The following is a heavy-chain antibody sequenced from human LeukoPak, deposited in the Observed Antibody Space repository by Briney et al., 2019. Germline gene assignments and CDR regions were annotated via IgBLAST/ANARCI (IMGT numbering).Heavy chain of an antibody. V-gene: IGHV3-30*01. CDR3: ARVGMSHYDFWSGYYGDDFDI. CDR1: GFTFSSYA. D-gene: IGHD3-3*01. J-gene: IGHJ3*02. Sequence: GRSLRLSCAASGFTFSSYAMHWVRQAPGKGLEWVAVISYDGSNKYYADSVKGRFTISRDNSKNTLYLQMNSLRAEDTAVYYCARVGMSHYDFWSGYYGDDFDIWGQGTMVTVSS. CDR2: ISYDGSNK.